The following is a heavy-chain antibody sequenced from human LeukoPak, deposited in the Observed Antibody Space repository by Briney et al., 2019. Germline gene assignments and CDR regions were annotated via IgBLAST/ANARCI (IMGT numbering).Heavy chain of an antibody. J-gene: IGHJ4*02. D-gene: IGHD3-22*01. CDR3: ATAPLEYGSSGYYYR. CDR1: GYTLTELS. CDR2: FDPEDGET. V-gene: IGHV1-24*01. Sequence: ASVKVSCKVSGYTLTELSMHWVRQAPGKGLEWMGGFDPEDGETIYAQKFQGRVTMTEDTSTDTAYMELSSLRSEDTAVYYCATAPLEYGSSGYYYRWGQGTLVTVSS.